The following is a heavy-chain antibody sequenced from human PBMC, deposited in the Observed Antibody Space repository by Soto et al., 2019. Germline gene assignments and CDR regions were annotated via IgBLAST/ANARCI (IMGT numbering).Heavy chain of an antibody. Sequence: PGESLKISCKAYGYSFSSDLIGWVRQMPGKGLEWMGIIYPGDSDTRYSPSFQGQVTISADKSISTAFLQWSSLKASDTAIYYCARRVGDCIFAYWGQGTLVTVSS. V-gene: IGHV5-51*01. CDR2: IYPGDSDT. J-gene: IGHJ4*02. CDR1: GYSFSSDL. CDR3: ARRVGDCIFAY. D-gene: IGHD3-10*01.